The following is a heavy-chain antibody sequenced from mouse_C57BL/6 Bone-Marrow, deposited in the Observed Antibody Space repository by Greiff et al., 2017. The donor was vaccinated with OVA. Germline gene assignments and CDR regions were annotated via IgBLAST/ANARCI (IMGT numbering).Heavy chain of an antibody. Sequence: QVQLQQPGAELVKPGASVKLSCKASGYTFTSYWMHWVKQRPGRGLEWIGRIDPNSGGTKYNEKLTSKATLTVDKPTSTAYMQLSSLTSEDSAFYYCARERAHYYGGHYWGQGTTLTVSS. CDR3: ARERAHYYGGHY. CDR2: IDPNSGGT. CDR1: GYTFTSYW. D-gene: IGHD1-2*01. J-gene: IGHJ2*01. V-gene: IGHV1-72*01.